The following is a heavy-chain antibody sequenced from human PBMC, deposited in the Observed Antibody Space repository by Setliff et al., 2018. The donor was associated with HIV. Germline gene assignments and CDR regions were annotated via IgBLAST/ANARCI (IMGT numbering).Heavy chain of an antibody. J-gene: IGHJ4*02. CDR1: GGSISSDDYY. CDR2: IYKAGKT. Sequence: PSETLSLTCTVSGGSISSDDYYWNWIRQPPGKGLEWVTLIYKAGKTYYADPVKGRFTISRDNSKNTLYLQMNSLRAEDTAVYYCVRGIVGASVFNYWGQGTQVTVSS. V-gene: IGHV3-66*02. D-gene: IGHD1-26*01. CDR3: VRGIVGASVFNY.